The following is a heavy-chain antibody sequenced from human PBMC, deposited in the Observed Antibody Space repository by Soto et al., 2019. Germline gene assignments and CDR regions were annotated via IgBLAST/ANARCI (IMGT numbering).Heavy chain of an antibody. V-gene: IGHV3-15*07. CDR3: TTEQWLADY. D-gene: IGHD6-19*01. Sequence: GWCLRLSSAASGFTVSNAWMSWVRQAPGKGLEWVGRIKSKTDGGTTDYAAPVKGRFTISRDDSKNTLYLQMNSLKTEDTAVYYCTTEQWLADYWGQGTLVTVSS. CDR2: IKSKTDGGTT. CDR1: GFTVSNAW. J-gene: IGHJ4*02.